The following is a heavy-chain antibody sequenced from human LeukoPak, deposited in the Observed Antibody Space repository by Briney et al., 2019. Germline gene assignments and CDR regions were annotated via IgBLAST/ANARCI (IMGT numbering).Heavy chain of an antibody. Sequence: ASVKVSCKASGGTFSSYAISWVRQAPGQGLEWMGGIIPIFGTANYAQKFQGRVTITADKSTSTAYMELSSLRSEDTAVYYCAINISVRGVIGGSDYWGQGTLVTVSS. CDR3: AINISVRGVIGGSDY. D-gene: IGHD3-10*01. J-gene: IGHJ4*02. CDR2: IIPIFGTA. V-gene: IGHV1-69*06. CDR1: GGTFSSYA.